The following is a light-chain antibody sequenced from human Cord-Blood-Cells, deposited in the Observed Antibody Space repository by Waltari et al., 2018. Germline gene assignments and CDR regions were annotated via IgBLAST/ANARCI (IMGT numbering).Light chain of an antibody. CDR3: QQYNSYSHVT. Sequence: DIQMTQSPSTLSASVGDRVTITCRASQSISSWLAWYQQKPGKAPKLLIYKASSLESGVPSRFSGSGSGTEFTLTTSSLQPDDFATYYCQQYNSYSHVTFGQGTKVEIK. CDR1: QSISSW. J-gene: IGKJ1*01. V-gene: IGKV1-5*03. CDR2: KAS.